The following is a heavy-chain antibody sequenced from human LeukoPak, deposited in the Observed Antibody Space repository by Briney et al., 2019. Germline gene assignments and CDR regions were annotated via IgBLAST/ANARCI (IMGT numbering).Heavy chain of an antibody. CDR2: IYYSGST. Sequence: SETLSLTCTVSGGSISSYYWSWIRQPPGKGLEWIGYIYYSGSTNYNPSLKSRVTISVDTSKKQFSLKLTSVTVADTAVYYCARAGYYYDSSGYYQLFDYWGQGTLVTVSS. V-gene: IGHV4-59*01. J-gene: IGHJ4*02. CDR1: GGSISSYY. D-gene: IGHD3-22*01. CDR3: ARAGYYYDSSGYYQLFDY.